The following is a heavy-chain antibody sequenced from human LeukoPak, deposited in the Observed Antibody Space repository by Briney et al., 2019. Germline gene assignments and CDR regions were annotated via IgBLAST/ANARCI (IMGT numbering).Heavy chain of an antibody. CDR2: IKEDGSAD. V-gene: IGHV3-7*01. Sequence: GGSLRLSCAASGFTFGRNWMSWVRQAPGKGLEWVANIKEDGSADYYMDSVKGRFTISRDNAKNSLYLQMSSLRVEDTAMYYCAADSDSYEHWGQGALVIVSS. D-gene: IGHD3-3*01. J-gene: IGHJ4*02. CDR3: AADSDSYEH. CDR1: GFTFGRNW.